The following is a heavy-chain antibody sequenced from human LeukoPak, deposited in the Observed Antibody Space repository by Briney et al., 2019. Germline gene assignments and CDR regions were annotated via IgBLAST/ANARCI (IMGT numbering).Heavy chain of an antibody. CDR3: ARGHASYSYGFRY. CDR1: GRSFSGYY. CDR2: INHSGST. D-gene: IGHD5-18*01. J-gene: IGHJ4*02. V-gene: IGHV4-34*01. Sequence: PSETLSLTCAVYGRSFSGYYWGWVRQPPGKGLEWNGEINHSGSTNNNPPLKSRVTISVHTSKNQSSLKLSSVTAADTAVYYCARGHASYSYGFRYWGQGTLVTVSS.